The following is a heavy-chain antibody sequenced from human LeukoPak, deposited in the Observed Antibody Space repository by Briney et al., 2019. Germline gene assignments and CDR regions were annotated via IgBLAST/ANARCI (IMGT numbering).Heavy chain of an antibody. D-gene: IGHD3-3*01. CDR1: GGSFSGYY. CDR3: ARGYDFWSGYLAY. Sequence: SETLCLTCAVYGGSFSGYYWSWIRQPPGKGLEWIGEINHSGSTNYNPSLKSRVTISVDTSKNQFSLKLSSVTAADTAVYYCARGYDFWSGYLAYWGQGTLVTVSS. J-gene: IGHJ4*02. V-gene: IGHV4-34*01. CDR2: INHSGST.